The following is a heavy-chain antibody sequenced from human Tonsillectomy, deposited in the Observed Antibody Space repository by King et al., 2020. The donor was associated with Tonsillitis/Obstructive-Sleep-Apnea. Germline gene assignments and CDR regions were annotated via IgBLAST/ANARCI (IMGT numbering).Heavy chain of an antibody. D-gene: IGHD6-6*01. CDR1: GGSISSGGYY. CDR2: IYYSGST. Sequence: QLQESGPGLVKPSQTLSLTCTVSGGSISSGGYYWSWIRQHPGKGLEWIGYIYYSGSTYYNPSLKSRVTISVETSKNQFSLKLSSVTAADTAVYYCARSRAGIAARAHYYYYMDVWGKGTTVTVSS. CDR3: ARSRAGIAARAHYYYYMDV. J-gene: IGHJ6*03. V-gene: IGHV4-31*03.